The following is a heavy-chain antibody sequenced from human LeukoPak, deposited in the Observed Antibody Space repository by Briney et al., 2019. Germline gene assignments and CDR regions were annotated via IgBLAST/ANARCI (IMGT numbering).Heavy chain of an antibody. V-gene: IGHV4-39*07. CDR1: GGSISSSPCY. CDR2: ICSGGST. D-gene: IGHD3-3*01. J-gene: IGHJ4*02. Sequence: PSETLSLTCTVSGGSISSSPCYWGWIRQSPGKGLEWFGTICSGGSTYYNPSLKSRVTISVDTSKNQFSLKLNSLTAADTAVYYCARDLYDFWSGSPPSYWGQGTLVTVSS. CDR3: ARDLYDFWSGSPPSY.